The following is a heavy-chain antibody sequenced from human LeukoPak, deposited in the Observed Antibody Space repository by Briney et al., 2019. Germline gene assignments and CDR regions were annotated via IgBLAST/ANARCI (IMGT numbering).Heavy chain of an antibody. D-gene: IGHD3-22*01. CDR2: IYTSGST. V-gene: IGHV4-61*02. CDR3: ARHYYDSSGYYGGVPDVLFDY. J-gene: IGHJ4*02. Sequence: PSETLSLTCTVSGGSISSGGYYWTWIRQPAGKGLEWIGRIYTSGSTNYNPSLKSRVTISVDTSKNQFSLKLSSVTAADTAVYYCARHYYDSSGYYGGVPDVLFDYWGQGTLVTVSS. CDR1: GGSISSGGYY.